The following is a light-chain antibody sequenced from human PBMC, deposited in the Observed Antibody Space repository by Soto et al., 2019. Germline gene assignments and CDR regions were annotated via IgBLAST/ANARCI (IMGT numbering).Light chain of an antibody. V-gene: IGKV1-16*02. CDR2: AAS. CDR3: QQYHSRPYS. J-gene: IGKJ2*03. Sequence: DIQMTQSPSSLSASVGERVTITCRASHDISRYLAWFQQKPGEAPKALIYAASSLRSGVPSKFSGTGSGTDFTLTINSLQPADFATYFCQQYHSRPYSFGQGTRLDIK. CDR1: HDISRY.